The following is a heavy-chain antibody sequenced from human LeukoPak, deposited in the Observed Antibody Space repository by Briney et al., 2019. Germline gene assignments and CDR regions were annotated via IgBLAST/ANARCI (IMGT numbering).Heavy chain of an antibody. CDR1: GFTFSSYS. Sequence: GGSLRLSCAASGFTFSSYSMNWVRQAPGKGLEWVSSISSSSSYIYYADSVMGRFTISRDNAKNSLYLQMNSLRAEDTAVYYCARGTGQLLSWFDPWGQGTLVTVSS. V-gene: IGHV3-21*01. CDR2: ISSSSSYI. D-gene: IGHD2-2*01. CDR3: ARGTGQLLSWFDP. J-gene: IGHJ5*02.